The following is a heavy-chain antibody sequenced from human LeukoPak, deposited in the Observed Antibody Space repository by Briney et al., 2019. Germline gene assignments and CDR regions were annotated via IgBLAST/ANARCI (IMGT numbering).Heavy chain of an antibody. CDR1: GGTFSSYT. V-gene: IGHV1-69*02. D-gene: IGHD2-2*01. J-gene: IGHJ4*02. CDR2: IIPILGIA. Sequence: GASVKVSCKASGGTFSSYTISWVRQAPGQGLEWMGRIIPILGIANYAQKFQGRVTITADKSTSTAYMELSSLRSEDTAVYYCARASSPLVVPVLDYWGQGTLVTVSS. CDR3: ARASSPLVVPVLDY.